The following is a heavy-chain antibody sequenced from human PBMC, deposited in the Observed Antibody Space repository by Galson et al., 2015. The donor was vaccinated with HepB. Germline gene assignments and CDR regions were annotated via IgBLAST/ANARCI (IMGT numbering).Heavy chain of an antibody. J-gene: IGHJ1*01. CDR1: GGTFSSYA. CDR3: ARDPRSWVGATTFGRGGLLYFQH. D-gene: IGHD1-26*01. CDR2: IIPIFGTA. Sequence: SVKVSCKASGGTFSSYAISWVRQAPGQGLEWMGGIIPIFGTANYAQKFQGRVTITADESTSTAYMELSSLRSEDTAVYYCARDPRSWVGATTFGRGGLLYFQHWGQGTLVTVSS. V-gene: IGHV1-69*13.